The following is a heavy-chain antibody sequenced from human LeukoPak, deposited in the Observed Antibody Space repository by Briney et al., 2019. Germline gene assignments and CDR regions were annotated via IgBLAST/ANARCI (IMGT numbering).Heavy chain of an antibody. CDR2: IYTNGNT. CDR1: GDSINSYY. CDR3: ASVKTYGSDAYDM. Sequence: SETLSLTCTVSGDSINSYYWNWIRQPAGKGLEWIGRIYTNGNTNYNPSLKSRVTMSIDMSRNQFPLTLTSLTAADTAVYYCASVKTYGSDAYDMWGQGTMVTVSS. V-gene: IGHV4-4*07. J-gene: IGHJ3*02. D-gene: IGHD3-10*01.